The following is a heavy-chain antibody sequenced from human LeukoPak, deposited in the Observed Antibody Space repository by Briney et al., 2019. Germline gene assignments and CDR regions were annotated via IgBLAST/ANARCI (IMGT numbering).Heavy chain of an antibody. D-gene: IGHD5-24*01. CDR2: IYSGGST. Sequence: GGSLTLSCAASGFTVSSKYMSWVRQAPGKGLEWVSVIYSGGSTYYADSVKGRFTISRDNSKNTVYFQMNSLRAEDTAVYYCARESSGWLQLFDYWGQGTLVTVSS. V-gene: IGHV3-66*01. J-gene: IGHJ4*02. CDR1: GFTVSSKY. CDR3: ARESSGWLQLFDY.